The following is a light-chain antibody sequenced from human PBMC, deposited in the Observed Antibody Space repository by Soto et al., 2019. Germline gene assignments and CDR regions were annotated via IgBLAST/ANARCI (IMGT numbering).Light chain of an antibody. CDR1: STDVGGYNY. J-gene: IGLJ1*01. CDR2: EVN. Sequence: QSALAQPSSVSGSPGQSITISCTGTSTDVGGYNYVSWYQHHPGKGPKLIIYEVNNRPSGVSDRFSGSKSGNTASLTVSGLQAEDEADYYCSSSAGNNNLVFGTGTKVTVL. CDR3: SSSAGNNNLV. V-gene: IGLV2-8*01.